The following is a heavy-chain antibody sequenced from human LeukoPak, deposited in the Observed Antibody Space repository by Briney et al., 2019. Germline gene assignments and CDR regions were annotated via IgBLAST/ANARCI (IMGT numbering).Heavy chain of an antibody. CDR1: GGSISSYY. D-gene: IGHD3-10*01. Sequence: PSETLSLTCTVSGGSISSYYWSWIRQPPGKGLEWIGYIYYSGSTNYNPSLKSRVTISVDTSKSQFSLKLSSVTAADTAVYYCARGLPYGSGSYGYYYGMDVWGQGTTVTVSS. V-gene: IGHV4-59*01. CDR2: IYYSGST. J-gene: IGHJ6*02. CDR3: ARGLPYGSGSYGYYYGMDV.